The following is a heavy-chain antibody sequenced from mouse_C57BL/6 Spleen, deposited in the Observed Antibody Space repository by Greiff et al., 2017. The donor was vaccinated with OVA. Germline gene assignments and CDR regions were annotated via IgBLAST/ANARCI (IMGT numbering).Heavy chain of an antibody. Sequence: DVKLVESGGGLVQPGGSLSLSCAASGFTFTDYYMSWVRQPPGKALEWLGFIRNKANGYTTEYSASVKGRFTISRDNSQSILYLQMNALGAEDSATYYCAGGDYDGALAYWGQGTLVTVSA. J-gene: IGHJ3*01. CDR2: IRNKANGYTT. CDR3: AGGDYDGALAY. V-gene: IGHV7-3*01. CDR1: GFTFTDYY. D-gene: IGHD2-4*01.